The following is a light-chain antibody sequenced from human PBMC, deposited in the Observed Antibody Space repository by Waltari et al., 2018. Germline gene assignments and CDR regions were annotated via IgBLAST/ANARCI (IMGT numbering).Light chain of an antibody. CDR2: GAS. V-gene: IGKV3-20*01. J-gene: IGKJ2*01. CDR1: LSVSSTY. CDR3: QQHGSSYT. Sequence: EIVLTQSPGTLSLSPGERATLPCRASLSVSSTYLAWYQQKAGQAPMLLIYGASSRTTGIPERFSGSESGTDITLTISILEPEDCAVYYCQQHGSSYTFGQGTKLEIK.